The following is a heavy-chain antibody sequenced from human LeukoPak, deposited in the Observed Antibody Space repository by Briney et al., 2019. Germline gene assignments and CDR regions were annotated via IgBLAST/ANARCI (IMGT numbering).Heavy chain of an antibody. J-gene: IGHJ5*02. D-gene: IGHD2-15*01. CDR3: ARKLGVVVAATGVHWFDP. CDR1: VYTFTGYY. Sequence: ASVKVSCKASVYTFTGYYMHWVRQSPGQGLEWMGWINPNSGGTNYAQKFQGRVTMTRDTSISTAYMELSRLRSDDTAVYYCARKLGVVVAATGVHWFDPWGQGTLVTVSS. CDR2: INPNSGGT. V-gene: IGHV1-2*02.